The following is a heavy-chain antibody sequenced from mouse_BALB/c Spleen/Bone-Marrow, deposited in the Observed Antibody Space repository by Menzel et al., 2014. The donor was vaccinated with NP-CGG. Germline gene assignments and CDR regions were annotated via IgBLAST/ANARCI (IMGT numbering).Heavy chain of an antibody. Sequence: LQESGAALVKPGASVKLSCTASGFNTKDTYMHWVKQRPEQGLEWIGRIDPANGNTKYDPKFQGKATITADTSSNTAYLQLSSLTSEDTAVYYCARYDYGVYFDYWGQGTTLTVSS. V-gene: IGHV14-3*02. J-gene: IGHJ2*01. CDR3: ARYDYGVYFDY. CDR1: GFNTKDTY. CDR2: IDPANGNT. D-gene: IGHD2-4*01.